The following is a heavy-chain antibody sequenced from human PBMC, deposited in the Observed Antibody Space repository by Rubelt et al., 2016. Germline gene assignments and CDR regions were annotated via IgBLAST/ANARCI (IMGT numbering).Heavy chain of an antibody. V-gene: IGHV1-2*02. J-gene: IGHJ4*02. CDR3: ARDLYKGPRWLVAY. Sequence: QVQLVQSGAEVKKPGASVKVSCKASGYTFTGYYMHWVRQAPGQGLEWMGWINPNSGGTNYAQKLQGRVTMTRDTSISTAYMELGRLRSDDTAVYYCARDLYKGPRWLVAYWGQGTLVTVSS. D-gene: IGHD6-19*01. CDR2: INPNSGGT. CDR1: GYTFTGYY.